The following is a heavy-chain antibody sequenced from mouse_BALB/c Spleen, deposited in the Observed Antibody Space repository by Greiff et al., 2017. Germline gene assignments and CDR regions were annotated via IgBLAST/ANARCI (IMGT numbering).Heavy chain of an antibody. J-gene: IGHJ3*01. CDR2: ISSGGGST. V-gene: IGHV5-12*01. CDR3: ARQLLRYSFAY. D-gene: IGHD1-1*01. Sequence: EVKLEESGGGLVKPGGSLKLSCAASGFTFSDYYMYWVRQTPEKRLEWVAYISSGGGSTYYPDTVKGRFTISRDNAKNTLYLQMSSLKSEDTAMYYCARQLLRYSFAYWGQGTLVTVSA. CDR1: GFTFSDYY.